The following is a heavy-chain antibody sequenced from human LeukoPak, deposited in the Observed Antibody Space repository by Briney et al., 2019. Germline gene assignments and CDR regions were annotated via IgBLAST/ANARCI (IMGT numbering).Heavy chain of an antibody. CDR2: ISYDGSNK. Sequence: GRSLRLSCAASGFTFSSYAMHWVRQAPGKGLEWVAVISYDGSNKYYADSVKGRFTISRDNSKNTLYLQMNSLRAEDTAVYYCARGDQKGINDYGDSFDYWGQGTLVTVSS. J-gene: IGHJ4*02. D-gene: IGHD4-17*01. CDR1: GFTFSSYA. CDR3: ARGDQKGINDYGDSFDY. V-gene: IGHV3-30*04.